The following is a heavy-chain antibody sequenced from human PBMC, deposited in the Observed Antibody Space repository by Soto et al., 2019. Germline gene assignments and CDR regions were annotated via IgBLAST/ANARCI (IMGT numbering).Heavy chain of an antibody. J-gene: IGHJ5*01. V-gene: IGHV3-21*01. D-gene: IGHD3-10*01. Sequence: GGSLRLSCAASGFTFSSYTMNWVRQAPGKGLEWISSISSGSSYIYYAGSVKGRFTISRDNAKNSLFLQMNSLRADDTAVYYCARDILSGGAYPDSWGQGTKVTVSS. CDR1: GFTFSSYT. CDR3: ARDILSGGAYPDS. CDR2: ISSGSSYI.